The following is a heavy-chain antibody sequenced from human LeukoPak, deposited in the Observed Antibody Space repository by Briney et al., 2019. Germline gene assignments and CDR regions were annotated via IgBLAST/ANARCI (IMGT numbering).Heavy chain of an antibody. D-gene: IGHD3-10*01. V-gene: IGHV1-2*02. CDR1: GYTFTGYY. Sequence: ASVKVSCKASGYTFTGYYMHWVRQAPGQGLEWMGWINPNSGGTNYAQKFQGRVTMTRDTSISTAYMELSRLRSDDTAVYYCARGGRYYGSGAKTANYYYYYMDVWGKGTTVTVSS. CDR2: INPNSGGT. CDR3: ARGGRYYGSGAKTANYYYYYMDV. J-gene: IGHJ6*03.